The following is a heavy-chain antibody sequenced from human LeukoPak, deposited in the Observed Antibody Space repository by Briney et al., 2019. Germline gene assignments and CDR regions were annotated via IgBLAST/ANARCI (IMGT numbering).Heavy chain of an antibody. V-gene: IGHV3-7*03. CDR3: ARVKRGSSWYDY. CDR2: INPDGNKK. D-gene: IGHD6-13*01. Sequence: GGSLRLSCAVSGLTFSSSWMDWVRQAPGKGLEWVASINPDGNKKYSADSVKGRFTISRDNAENSLYLQMNSLRAEDTAVYYCARVKRGSSWYDYWGQGTLVTVSS. CDR1: GLTFSSSW. J-gene: IGHJ4*02.